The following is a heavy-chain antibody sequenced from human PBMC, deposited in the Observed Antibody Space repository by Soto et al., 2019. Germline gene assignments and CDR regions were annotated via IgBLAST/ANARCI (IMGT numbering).Heavy chain of an antibody. V-gene: IGHV3-11*01. J-gene: IGHJ4*02. Sequence: GGSLRLSCAASGFTFSDYYMSWIRQAPGKGLEWVSYISSSGSTIYYADSVKGRFTISRDNAKNSLYLQMNSLRAEDTAVYYCSRWGVYSYASFIDYWGQGTLVTVSS. D-gene: IGHD5-18*01. CDR3: SRWGVYSYASFIDY. CDR2: ISSSGSTI. CDR1: GFTFSDYY.